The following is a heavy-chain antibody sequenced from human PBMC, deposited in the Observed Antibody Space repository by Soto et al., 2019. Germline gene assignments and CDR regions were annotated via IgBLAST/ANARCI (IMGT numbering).Heavy chain of an antibody. V-gene: IGHV3-53*01. Sequence: GGSLRLSCAASGFTVSSNYMSWVRQAPGKGLEWVSVIYSGGSTYYADSVKGRFTISRDNSKNTLYLQMNSLRAEDAAVYYCAKEVHYYDSSGYPDYWGQGTLVTVSS. CDR1: GFTVSSNY. J-gene: IGHJ4*02. D-gene: IGHD3-22*01. CDR2: IYSGGST. CDR3: AKEVHYYDSSGYPDY.